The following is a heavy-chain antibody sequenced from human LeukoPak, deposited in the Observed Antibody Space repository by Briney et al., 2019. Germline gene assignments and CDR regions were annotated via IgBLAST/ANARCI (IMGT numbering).Heavy chain of an antibody. CDR2: ISDSGDIT. Sequence: SWGSLRLSCAASGFAFSSQAMGWVRQPPGKGLEWVSVISDSGDITYYADSVKGRFTITRDNSKNTLYLQMISLRAEDTAVYYCAKDARRSDGWYFFYHWGKGTLVAVAS. V-gene: IGHV3-23*01. CDR1: GFAFSSQA. CDR3: AKDARRSDGWYFFYH. J-gene: IGHJ4*02. D-gene: IGHD6-19*01.